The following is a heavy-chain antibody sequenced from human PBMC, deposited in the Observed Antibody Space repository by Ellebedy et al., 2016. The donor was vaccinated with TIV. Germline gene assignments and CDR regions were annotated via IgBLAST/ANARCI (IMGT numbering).Heavy chain of an antibody. CDR1: GFIFSNYA. Sequence: PGGSLRLSCAASGFIFSNYAMSWVRQAPGKGLEWVSAISGNGGSTFYADSVKGRFTISRDNSKDTLYLQMSSLRAEDTDAYYCAKWTVYRGYYDSSGYLGYLDYWGQGTLVTVSS. J-gene: IGHJ4*02. D-gene: IGHD3-22*01. CDR2: ISGNGGST. V-gene: IGHV3-23*01. CDR3: AKWTVYRGYYDSSGYLGYLDY.